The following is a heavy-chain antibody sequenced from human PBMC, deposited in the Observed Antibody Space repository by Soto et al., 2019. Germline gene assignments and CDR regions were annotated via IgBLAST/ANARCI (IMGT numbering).Heavy chain of an antibody. Sequence: QVQLQESGPGLVKPSGTLSLTCAVSSGSISSTNWWSWVRQSPGKGLEWIGEMYHSGSINYNPSLKSRVDMSVDKSNIQFSLKLSSVTAADTAVYYCARDFSSSGCYGRAFDVWGQGTMVTVSS. V-gene: IGHV4-4*02. CDR2: MYHSGSI. CDR1: SGSISSTNW. J-gene: IGHJ3*01. D-gene: IGHD2-2*01. CDR3: ARDFSSSGCYGRAFDV.